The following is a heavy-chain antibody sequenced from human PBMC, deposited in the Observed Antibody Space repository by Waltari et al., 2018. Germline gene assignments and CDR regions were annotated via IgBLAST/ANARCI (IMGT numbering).Heavy chain of an antibody. D-gene: IGHD1-26*01. CDR2: ISHSGTT. J-gene: IGHJ1*01. V-gene: IGHV4-38-2*01. CDR3: AVAVGAGVAEYFQG. Sequence: QIQLQESGPGPVKPSETLSLSCGVSGDSISSGYYWGWIRQRPGGGLEWIATISHSGTTYYNPSLSSRVPLSLVPPTYQVSLHLTPMTAADAAIYYCAVAVGAGVAEYFQGWGQGSLVIVSS. CDR1: GDSISSGYY.